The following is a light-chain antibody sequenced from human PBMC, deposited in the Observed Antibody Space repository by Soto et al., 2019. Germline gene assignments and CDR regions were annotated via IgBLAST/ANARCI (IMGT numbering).Light chain of an antibody. CDR3: QKNNSAPRT. CDR2: AAS. J-gene: IGKJ1*01. V-gene: IGKV1-27*01. CDR1: QGIIDY. Sequence: DIQMTQSPSSLAASVGDRVTITCRASQGIIDYLAWYQQKPGKAPKLLIYAASTLQSGVPSRFSGSVAGTDFTLTISSLHPEDVAIYYCQKNNSAPRTFGQGTKVEIQ.